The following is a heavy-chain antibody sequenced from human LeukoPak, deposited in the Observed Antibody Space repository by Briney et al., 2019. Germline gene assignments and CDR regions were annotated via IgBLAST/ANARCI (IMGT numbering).Heavy chain of an antibody. J-gene: IGHJ6*02. D-gene: IGHD2-2*01. CDR1: GYTFTNYG. CDR3: ARGYCRSTSCHEPPFYGMDV. Sequence: GASVKVSCKASGYTFTNYGFSWVRQAPGQGLEWMGWISTYSGNTNYAQQLQGRVTMTSDTSTSTVYMELRSLRSDDTAVYYCARGYCRSTSCHEPPFYGMDVWGQGTTVTVS. CDR2: ISTYSGNT. V-gene: IGHV1-18*04.